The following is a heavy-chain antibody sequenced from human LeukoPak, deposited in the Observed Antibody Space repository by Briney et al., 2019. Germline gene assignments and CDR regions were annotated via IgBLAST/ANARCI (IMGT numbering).Heavy chain of an antibody. D-gene: IGHD5-12*01. CDR3: ARGGYGTLFDY. Sequence: SETLSLTCAVSGYSISSGYYWGWIRQPPGKGLEWIGRIYHSGSTYYNPSLKSRVTISVDTSKNQFSLKLSSVTAADTAVYYCARGGYGTLFDYWGQGTLVTVSS. CDR1: GYSISSGYY. J-gene: IGHJ4*02. CDR2: IYHSGST. V-gene: IGHV4-38-2*01.